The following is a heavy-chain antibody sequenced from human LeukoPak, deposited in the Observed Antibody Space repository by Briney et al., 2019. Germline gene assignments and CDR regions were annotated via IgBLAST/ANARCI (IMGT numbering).Heavy chain of an antibody. CDR3: ARLLVPAAIGDYYGMDV. CDR1: GDSITSSAFY. CDR2: IYYSGST. V-gene: IGHV4-61*05. J-gene: IGHJ6*02. D-gene: IGHD2-2*01. Sequence: PSETLSLTCTVSGDSITSSAFYWSWIRQPPGKGLEWIGYIYYSGSTNYNPSLKSRVTISVDTSKNQFSLKLNSVTAADTAVYYCARLLVPAAIGDYYGMDVWGQGTTVTVSS.